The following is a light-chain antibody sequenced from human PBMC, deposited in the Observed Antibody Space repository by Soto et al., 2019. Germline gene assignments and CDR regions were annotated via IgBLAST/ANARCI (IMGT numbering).Light chain of an antibody. J-gene: IGKJ2*01. CDR3: QHHNNWPYT. CDR1: QSVSSN. Sequence: EIVMTQSPATLSVSPGERATLSCRASQSVSSNLAWYQQKPGQAPRLLIYGASTRATGIPVRFSGSESGTEFTLTFSSLQSEDFAVYYCQHHNNWPYTFGQGTKLEIK. V-gene: IGKV3D-15*01. CDR2: GAS.